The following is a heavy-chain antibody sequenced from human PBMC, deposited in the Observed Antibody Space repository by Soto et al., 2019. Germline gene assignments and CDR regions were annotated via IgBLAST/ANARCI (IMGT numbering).Heavy chain of an antibody. V-gene: IGHV3-74*01. D-gene: IGHD3-10*01. J-gene: IGHJ4*02. CDR2: ISSVETTT. CDR1: GFTFSIYW. CDR3: AKGSVRLVRGVILYFDY. Sequence: PEASLRLSFETSGFTFSIYWLHWLPQAPGKGLAWVSRISSVETTTTYADSVKGRFSISRDSSKNTMYLQMNSLRAEDTAVYYCAKGSVRLVRGVILYFDYWGQGS.